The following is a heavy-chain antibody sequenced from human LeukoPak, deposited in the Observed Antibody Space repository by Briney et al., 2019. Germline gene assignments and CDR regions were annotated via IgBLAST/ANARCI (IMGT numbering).Heavy chain of an antibody. CDR2: IYYSGST. Sequence: SETLSLTCTVSGGSISSAGYYWTWIRQYPGKGLEWIGYIYYSGSTYYNPSLKSRVTISVDTSKNQFSLRLSSVTAADTAVYYCASVVPPATNYFDWWAREPWSASPQ. CDR3: ASVVPPATNYFDW. V-gene: IGHV4-31*03. D-gene: IGHD2-2*01. J-gene: IGHJ4*02. CDR1: GGSISSAGYY.